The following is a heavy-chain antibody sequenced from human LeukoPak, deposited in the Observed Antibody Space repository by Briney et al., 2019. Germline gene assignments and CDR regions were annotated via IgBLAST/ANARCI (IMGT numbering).Heavy chain of an antibody. CDR1: GGTFSSYA. CDR2: IIPILGIA. CDR3: ASPRVEYSSSYYFDY. J-gene: IGHJ4*02. D-gene: IGHD6-6*01. V-gene: IGHV1-69*04. Sequence: SVKVSCKASGGTFSSYAISWVRQAPGQGLEWMGRIIPILGIANYAQKFQGRVTITADKSTSTAYMELSSLGSEDTAVYYCASPRVEYSSSYYFDYWGQGTLVTVSS.